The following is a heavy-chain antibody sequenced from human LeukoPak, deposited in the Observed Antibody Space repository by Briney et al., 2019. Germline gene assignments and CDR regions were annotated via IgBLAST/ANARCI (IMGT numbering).Heavy chain of an antibody. CDR1: GFTFSSYA. Sequence: GGSLRLSCAASGFTFSSYAMSWVRQAPGKGLEWVSAISGTGGSTDYADSVKGRFTISRDNSKDTLYLQMNSLRAEDTAVYYCAKGLGGSGPEDYWGQGTLVTVSS. J-gene: IGHJ4*02. D-gene: IGHD3-10*01. CDR2: ISGTGGST. V-gene: IGHV3-23*01. CDR3: AKGLGGSGPEDY.